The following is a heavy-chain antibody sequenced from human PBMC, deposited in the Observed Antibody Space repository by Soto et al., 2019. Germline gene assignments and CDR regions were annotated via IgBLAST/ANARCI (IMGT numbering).Heavy chain of an antibody. J-gene: IGHJ4*02. V-gene: IGHV3-30-3*01. D-gene: IGHD3-22*01. Sequence: PGGSLRLSCAASGFTFSSYAMHWVRQAPGKGLEWVAVISYDGSNKYYADSVKGRFTISRDNSKNTLYLQMNSLRAEDTAVYYCARGADMIVVAATDYWGQGTLVTVSS. CDR2: ISYDGSNK. CDR1: GFTFSSYA. CDR3: ARGADMIVVAATDY.